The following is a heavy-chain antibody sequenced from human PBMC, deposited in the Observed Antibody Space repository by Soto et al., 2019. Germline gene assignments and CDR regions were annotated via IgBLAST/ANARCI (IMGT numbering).Heavy chain of an antibody. J-gene: IGHJ4*02. V-gene: IGHV4-39*01. D-gene: IGHD1-7*01. CDR3: ARAGGGTTLFDY. CDR2: IYYSGST. CDR1: GGSISSSSYY. Sequence: PSETLSLTCTVSGGSISSSSYYWGWIRQPPGKGLEWIGSIYYSGSTYYNPSLKSRVTISVDTSKNQFSLKLSSVTAADTAVYYCARAGGGTTLFDYWGQGTLVTVSS.